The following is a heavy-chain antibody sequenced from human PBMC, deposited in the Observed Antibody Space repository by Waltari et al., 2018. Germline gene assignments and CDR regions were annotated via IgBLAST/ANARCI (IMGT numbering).Heavy chain of an antibody. CDR1: GGTFSSYT. CDR3: ARYIAAGKTREAFDI. Sequence: QVQLVQSGAEVKKPGSSVKVSCKASGGTFSSYTISWVRQPPGQGLEWMGRIIPILGIANYAQKFQGRVTITADKSTSTAYMELSSLRSEDTAVYYCARYIAAGKTREAFDIWGQGTMVTVSS. CDR2: IIPILGIA. D-gene: IGHD6-13*01. V-gene: IGHV1-69*02. J-gene: IGHJ3*02.